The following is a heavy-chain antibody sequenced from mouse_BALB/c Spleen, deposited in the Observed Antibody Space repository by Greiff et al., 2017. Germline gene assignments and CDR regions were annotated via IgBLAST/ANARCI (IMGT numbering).Heavy chain of an antibody. CDR2: INSNGGST. Sequence: EVMLVESGGGLVKLGGSLKLSCAASGFTFSSYYMSWVRQTPEKRLELVAAINSNGGSTYYPDTVKGRFTISRDNAKNTLYLQMSSLKSEDTALYYCARHDSYYFDYWGQGTTLTVSS. D-gene: IGHD2-13*01. CDR1: GFTFSSYY. J-gene: IGHJ2*01. V-gene: IGHV5-6-2*01. CDR3: ARHDSYYFDY.